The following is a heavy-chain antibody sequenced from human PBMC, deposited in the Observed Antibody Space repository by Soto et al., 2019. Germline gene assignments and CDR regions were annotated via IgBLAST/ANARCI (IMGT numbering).Heavy chain of an antibody. D-gene: IGHD3-22*01. CDR2: ISANGGSI. Sequence: EAQLLASGGGLVQPGGSLRLSCVGSGFTFRDHAMRWVRQGPGRGLEWVSAISANGGSIQHADSVKGRFSVSRDNAKNTVYLQMDNLRTEDAIVYYCAKVRYYDTPGWCAPWGQGSRVIVSS. J-gene: IGHJ5*02. CDR3: AKVRYYDTPGWCAP. CDR1: GFTFRDHA. V-gene: IGHV3-23*01.